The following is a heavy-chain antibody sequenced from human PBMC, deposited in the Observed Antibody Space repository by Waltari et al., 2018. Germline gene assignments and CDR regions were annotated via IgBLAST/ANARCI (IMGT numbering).Heavy chain of an antibody. CDR1: GYTFTGYY. V-gene: IGHV1-2*06. D-gene: IGHD1-20*01. J-gene: IGHJ3*02. CDR2: INPNSGGT. CDR3: AREGSITGTNHYAFDI. Sequence: QVQLVQSGAEVKKPGASVKVSCKASGYTFTGYYMHWVRQAPGQGLEWMGRINPNSGGTNYAQKFQGRVTMTRDTSISTAYMELSRLRSDDTAVYYCAREGSITGTNHYAFDIWGQGTMVIVSS.